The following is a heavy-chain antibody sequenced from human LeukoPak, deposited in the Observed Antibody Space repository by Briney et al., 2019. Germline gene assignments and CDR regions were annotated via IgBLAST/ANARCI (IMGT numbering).Heavy chain of an antibody. CDR3: ARGSGWFQFDY. V-gene: IGHV4-30-2*01. D-gene: IGHD6-19*01. J-gene: IGHJ4*02. Sequence: SQTLSLTCAVSGGSISSGGYSWSWIRQPPGKGLEWIGYIYHSGSTYYNPSLKSRVTISVDRSKNQFSLKLSSVTAAGTAVYYCARGSGWFQFDYWGQGTLVTVSS. CDR2: IYHSGST. CDR1: GGSISSGGYS.